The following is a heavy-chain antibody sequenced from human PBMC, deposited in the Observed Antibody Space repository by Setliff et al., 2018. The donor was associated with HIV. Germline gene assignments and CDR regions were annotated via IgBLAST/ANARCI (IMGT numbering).Heavy chain of an antibody. D-gene: IGHD2-2*01. CDR2: INPNNGVT. CDR3: ARGELGYCSITSCYAGWFDP. J-gene: IGHJ5*02. V-gene: IGHV1-2*02. CDR1: GYTFTDYY. Sequence: ASVKVSCKASGYTFTDYYIHWVRQAPGKGLEWMGWINPNNGVTTYALKFQGRVTITRDTSISTAYMELSRLRSDDTAVYYCARGELGYCSITSCYAGWFDPWGLVTLFTVSS.